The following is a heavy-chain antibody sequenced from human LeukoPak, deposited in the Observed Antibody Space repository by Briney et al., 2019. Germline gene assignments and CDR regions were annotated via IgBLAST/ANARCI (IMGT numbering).Heavy chain of an antibody. Sequence: PGGSLRLSCAASGFTFSSYAMNWVRQAPGKGLEWVSAISGSGGSTYYADSVKGRFTISRDNSKNTLYLQMNSLRAEDTAVYYCAKSVVALGYCSSTSCYNGGYFDYWGQGTLVTVSS. D-gene: IGHD2-2*02. J-gene: IGHJ4*02. CDR3: AKSVVALGYCSSTSCYNGGYFDY. CDR2: ISGSGGST. V-gene: IGHV3-23*01. CDR1: GFTFSSYA.